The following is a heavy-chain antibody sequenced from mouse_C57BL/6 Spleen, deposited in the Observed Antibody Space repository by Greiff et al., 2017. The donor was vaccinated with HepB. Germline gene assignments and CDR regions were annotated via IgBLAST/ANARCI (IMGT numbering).Heavy chain of an antibody. CDR2: IDPETGGT. J-gene: IGHJ3*01. CDR3: TRTGYDPFAY. D-gene: IGHD2-2*01. CDR1: GYTFTDYE. V-gene: IGHV1-15*01. Sequence: QVQLQQPGAELVRPGASVTLSCKASGYTFTDYEMHWVKQTPVHGLEWIGAIDPETGGTAYNQKFKGKAILTADKSSSTAYMELRSLTSEDSAVYYCTRTGYDPFAYWGQGTLVTVSA.